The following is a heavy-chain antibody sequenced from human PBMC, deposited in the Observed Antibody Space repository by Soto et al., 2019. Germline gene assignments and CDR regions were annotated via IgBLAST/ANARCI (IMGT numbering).Heavy chain of an antibody. Sequence: ASLKVSCKASGYTFTSYGISWVRQAPGQGLEWMGWISAYNGNTNYAQKLQGRVTMTTDTSTSTAYMELRSPRSDDTAVYYCARVVWALLRFDPWGQGTLVTVSS. V-gene: IGHV1-18*01. CDR3: ARVVWALLRFDP. CDR2: ISAYNGNT. J-gene: IGHJ5*02. D-gene: IGHD1-26*01. CDR1: GYTFTSYG.